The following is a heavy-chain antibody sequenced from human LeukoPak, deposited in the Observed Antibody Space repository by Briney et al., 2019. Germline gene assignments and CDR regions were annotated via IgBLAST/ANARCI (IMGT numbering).Heavy chain of an antibody. Sequence: GGSLRLSCAASGFTFSSYWMSWVRQAPGKGLEWVANIKQDGSEKYYVDSVKGRFTISRDNSKNTLYLQMNSLRAEDTAVYYCAKSGHSGWYSKYYFDYWGQGTLVTVSS. CDR3: AKSGHSGWYSKYYFDY. J-gene: IGHJ4*02. CDR1: GFTFSSYW. CDR2: IKQDGSEK. V-gene: IGHV3-7*03. D-gene: IGHD6-19*01.